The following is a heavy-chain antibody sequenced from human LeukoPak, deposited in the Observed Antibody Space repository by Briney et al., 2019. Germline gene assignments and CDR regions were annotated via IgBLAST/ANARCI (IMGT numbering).Heavy chain of an antibody. V-gene: IGHV4-59*01. CDR3: ARGKRSLYYYAMDV. CDR2: IYYSGST. Sequence: SETLSLTCTVSGDSISTYYWSWIRQPPGKGLEWIGYIYYSGSTNYNPSLKSRVTISVDTSKNQFSLKLNSVTAADTAVYYCARGKRSLYYYAMDVWGQGTTVTVSS. CDR1: GDSISTYY. J-gene: IGHJ6*02. D-gene: IGHD6-25*01.